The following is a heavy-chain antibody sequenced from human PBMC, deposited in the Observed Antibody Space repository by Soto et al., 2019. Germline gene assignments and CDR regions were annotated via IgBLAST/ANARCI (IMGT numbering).Heavy chain of an antibody. J-gene: IGHJ4*02. Sequence: PGGSLRLSCAASGFTFSNYWMHWVRQAPGKGLVWVSRINSDGSSTSYADSVKGRFTISGDNAQNTLYLQMNSLRAEDTALYYCITGLRGYTSVYADCWGQGTLVTVSS. D-gene: IGHD5-18*01. V-gene: IGHV3-74*01. CDR1: GFTFSNYW. CDR2: INSDGSST. CDR3: ITGLRGYTSVYADC.